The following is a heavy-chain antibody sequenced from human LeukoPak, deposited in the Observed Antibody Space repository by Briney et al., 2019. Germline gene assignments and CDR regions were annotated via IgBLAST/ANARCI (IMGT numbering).Heavy chain of an antibody. Sequence: SETLSLTWAVYGGSFSGYYWSWIRQPPGKGLEWIGEINHSGSTNYNPSLKSRVTISVDTSKNQFSLQLSSVTAADTAVYYCASSSGWKYFDYWGRDTGVSVSS. V-gene: IGHV4-34*01. CDR1: GGSFSGYY. J-gene: IGHJ4*02. CDR3: ASSSGWKYFDY. D-gene: IGHD6-19*01. CDR2: INHSGST.